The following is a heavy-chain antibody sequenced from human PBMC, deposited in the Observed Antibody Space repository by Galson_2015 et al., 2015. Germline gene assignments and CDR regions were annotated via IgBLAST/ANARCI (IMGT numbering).Heavy chain of an antibody. D-gene: IGHD2-2*01. CDR3: ARDSTTTHRAGY. Sequence: SLRLSCAASGVTVSNNYMSWVRQAPGKGLEWVSVIYGGDMKHYTGSVEGGFTLSREQFKKPLYLQMNNLRAEDTAVYFCARDSTTTHRAGYWGQGTLVIVSS. J-gene: IGHJ4*02. CDR2: IYGGDMK. CDR1: GVTVSNNY. V-gene: IGHV3-53*01.